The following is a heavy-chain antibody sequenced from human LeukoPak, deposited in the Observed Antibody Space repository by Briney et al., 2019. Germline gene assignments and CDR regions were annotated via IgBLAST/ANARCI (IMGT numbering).Heavy chain of an antibody. D-gene: IGHD4-23*01. V-gene: IGHV3-20*04. J-gene: IGHJ6*03. CDR2: INWNGGST. Sequence: GGSLRLSCAASGFTFDDYGMSWVRQPPGKGLEWVSGINWNGGSTGYADSVKGRFTISRDNAKNSLYLQMNSLRAEDTALYYCARNSSTVVTPLGSSYDCYYMDVWGKGTTVTISS. CDR3: ARNSSTVVTPLGSSYDCYYMDV. CDR1: GFTFDDYG.